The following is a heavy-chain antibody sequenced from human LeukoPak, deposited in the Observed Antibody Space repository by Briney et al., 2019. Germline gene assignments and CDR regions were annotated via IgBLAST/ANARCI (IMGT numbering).Heavy chain of an antibody. J-gene: IGHJ4*02. V-gene: IGHV3-23*01. CDR3: AKMSGFYWGVN. CDR1: GFTFSGYA. Sequence: GGSLRLSCVGSGFTFSGYAMSWVRQAPGRGLEWLSAISSDGRGTYYADSVRGRFTISRDNSKNTLSLQMNSLRADDTAIYYCAKMSGFYWGVNWGQGNLVTVSS. D-gene: IGHD3-3*01. CDR2: ISSDGRGT.